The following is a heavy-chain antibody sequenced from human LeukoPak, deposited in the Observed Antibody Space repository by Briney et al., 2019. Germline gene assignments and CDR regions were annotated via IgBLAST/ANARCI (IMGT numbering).Heavy chain of an antibody. CDR3: ARGGYCGGDWYFYY. V-gene: IGHV4-61*02. J-gene: IGHJ4*01. D-gene: IGHD2-21*02. CDR1: GGSISSGSYY. CDR2: IYPSGST. Sequence: PSETLSLTCTVSGGSISSGSYYWSWIRQPAGKGLEWIGRIYPSGSTNYNPSLKSRVTISVDTSKNQFSLKLSSVTAADTAVYYCARGGYCGGDWYFYYRGQGALVTVSS.